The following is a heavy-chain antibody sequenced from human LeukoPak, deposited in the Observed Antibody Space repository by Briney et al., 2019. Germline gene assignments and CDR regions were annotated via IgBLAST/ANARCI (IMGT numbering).Heavy chain of an antibody. Sequence: ASVKVSRKASGYTFTGYYMHWVRQAPGQGLEWMGWINPNSGGTNYAQKFQGRVTMTRDTSISTAYMELSRLRSDDTAVYYCARGYTGSPRRYMDVWGKGTTVTVSS. V-gene: IGHV1-2*02. CDR1: GYTFTGYY. D-gene: IGHD5-24*01. CDR3: ARGYTGSPRRYMDV. CDR2: INPNSGGT. J-gene: IGHJ6*03.